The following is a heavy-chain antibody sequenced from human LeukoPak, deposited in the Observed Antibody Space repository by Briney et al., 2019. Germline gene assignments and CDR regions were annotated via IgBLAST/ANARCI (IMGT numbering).Heavy chain of an antibody. CDR3: ARAPRGRYDSSGYYLFYFDY. V-gene: IGHV4-59*01. CDR2: IYYSGST. CDR1: GGSISSYY. D-gene: IGHD3-22*01. J-gene: IGHJ4*02. Sequence: PSETLSLTCTVSGGSISSYYWSWIRQPPGKGLEWIGYIYYSGSTNHNPSLKSRVAISVDTSKNQFSLRLSSVTAADTAVYYCARAPRGRYDSSGYYLFYFDYWGQGTLVTVSS.